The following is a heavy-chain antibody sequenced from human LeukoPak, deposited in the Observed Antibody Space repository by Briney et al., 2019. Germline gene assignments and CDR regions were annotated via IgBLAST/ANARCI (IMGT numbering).Heavy chain of an antibody. V-gene: IGHV3-7*01. CDR1: GFTFSSYW. CDR2: IKQDGSEK. J-gene: IGHJ6*03. Sequence: GGSLRLSCAASGFTFSSYWMSWVRQAPGKGLEWVANIKQDGSEKYYVDSVKGRFTISRDNAKNSLYLQMNSLRAEDTAVYYCARAREESIAAAGTPHHGYYYYMDVWGKGTTVTVSS. CDR3: ARAREESIAAAGTPHHGYYYYMDV. D-gene: IGHD6-13*01.